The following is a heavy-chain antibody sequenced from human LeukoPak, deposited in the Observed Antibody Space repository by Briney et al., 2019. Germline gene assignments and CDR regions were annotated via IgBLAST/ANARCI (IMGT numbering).Heavy chain of an antibody. V-gene: IGHV3-30-3*01. CDR2: ISYHGANK. CDR1: GFTFNSYA. J-gene: IGHJ1*01. CDR3: AREGYCSDGGCYLEYLQH. D-gene: IGHD2-15*01. Sequence: GGSLRLSCAASGFTFNSYAMHWVRQAPGQGLEWVAVISYHGANKYYADSVKGRFTISRDNSKNTLYLQMNSLRPEDTAVYYCAREGYCSDGGCYLEYLQHWGQGTLVTVSS.